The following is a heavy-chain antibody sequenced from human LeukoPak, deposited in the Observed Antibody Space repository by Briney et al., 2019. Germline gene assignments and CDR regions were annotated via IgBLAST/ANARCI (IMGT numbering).Heavy chain of an antibody. D-gene: IGHD6-13*01. CDR1: GGSISSYY. J-gene: IGHJ4*02. CDR3: AMEGIAAAGTPFDY. V-gene: IGHV4-59*01. CDR2: IYYSGST. Sequence: SETLSLTCTVSGGSISSYYWSWIRQPPGKGLEWIGYIYYSGSTNYNPSLKSRVTISVDTSKNQFSLKLSSVTAADTAVYYCAMEGIAAAGTPFDYWGQGTLVTVSS.